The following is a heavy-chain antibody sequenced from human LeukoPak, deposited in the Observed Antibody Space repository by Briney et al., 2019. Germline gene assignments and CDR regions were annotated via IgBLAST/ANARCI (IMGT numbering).Heavy chain of an antibody. CDR1: GGSMSNYK. CDR3: VRGIVGATAPDS. J-gene: IGHJ4*02. D-gene: IGHD1-26*01. CDR2: IFTSGYT. V-gene: IGHV4-4*07. Sequence: SETLSLTCTVSGGSMSNYKWSWIRQPAGKGLEWIGRIFTSGYTNYNASVQSRVTMSVDTPKNQFSLKLSSVTAADTAVYYCVRGIVGATAPDSWGQGALVIVSS.